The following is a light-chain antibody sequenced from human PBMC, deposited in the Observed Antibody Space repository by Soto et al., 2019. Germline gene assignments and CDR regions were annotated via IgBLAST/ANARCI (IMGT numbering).Light chain of an antibody. CDR1: SSDVGDYNY. CDR2: EVS. Sequence: QSVLTQPASVSGSPGQSITISCTGTSSDVGDYNYVSWYQQHPGKAPKLMIYEVSNRPSGVSNRFSGSKSGNTASLTIAGLQAEDEADCYCSSYTSNNILYVFGTGTKVTVL. V-gene: IGLV2-14*01. J-gene: IGLJ1*01. CDR3: SSYTSNNILYV.